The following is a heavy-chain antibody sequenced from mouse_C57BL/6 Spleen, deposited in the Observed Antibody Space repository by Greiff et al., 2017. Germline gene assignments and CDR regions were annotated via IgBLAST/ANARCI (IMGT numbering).Heavy chain of an antibody. V-gene: IGHV14-1*01. CDR2: IDPEDGDP. J-gene: IGHJ4*01. Sequence: VQLQQSGAELVRPGASVKLSCTASGFNIKDYYMHWVKQRPEQGLEWIGRIDPEDGDPESAPKFQGKATMTSDTSSNTAYLQLSSVTSEDTAVYYCTDYGNDPYAMDYWGQGTSVTVSS. D-gene: IGHD2-2*01. CDR1: GFNIKDYY. CDR3: TDYGNDPYAMDY.